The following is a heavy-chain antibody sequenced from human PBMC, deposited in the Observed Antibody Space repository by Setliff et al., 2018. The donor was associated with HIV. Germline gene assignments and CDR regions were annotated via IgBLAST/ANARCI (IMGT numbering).Heavy chain of an antibody. Sequence: SLTCTVSGGSISSQYWSWIRQTPGKGLESIGYVYNSGGTNYNPSLKSRVTISVDTSKNQFSLKLSSVTAADTAVYYCAKGAGFYGDYTFDYWGQGNLVTVSS. J-gene: IGHJ4*02. D-gene: IGHD4-17*01. CDR1: GGSISSQY. V-gene: IGHV4-59*11. CDR2: VYNSGGT. CDR3: AKGAGFYGDYTFDY.